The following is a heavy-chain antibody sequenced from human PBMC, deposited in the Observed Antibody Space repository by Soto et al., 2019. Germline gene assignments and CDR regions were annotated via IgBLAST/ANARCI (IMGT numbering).Heavy chain of an antibody. CDR3: ARANAYYYAINCFDP. D-gene: IGHD3-10*01. CDR2: IYYSGST. CDR1: GGSISSYY. Sequence: SETLSLTCTVSGGSISSYYWSWIRQPPGKGLEWIGYIYYSGSTNYNPSLKSRVTISVDTSKNQFSLKLSSVTAADTAVYYCARANAYYYAINCFDPWGQGTLVTVSS. J-gene: IGHJ5*02. V-gene: IGHV4-59*01.